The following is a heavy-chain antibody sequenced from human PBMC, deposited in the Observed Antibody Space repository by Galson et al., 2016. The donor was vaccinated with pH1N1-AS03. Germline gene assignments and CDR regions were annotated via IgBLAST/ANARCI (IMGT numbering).Heavy chain of an antibody. V-gene: IGHV4-31*03. CDR3: ARDRHDYGPDPFDV. J-gene: IGHJ3*01. CDR1: GGAISDGGYY. Sequence: LSLTCTVSGGAISDGGYYWGWIRQLPGKGLEWMGYIYYSGKAYYNPSLESRLSISVDTSKNEFSPKLTSVTAADTALYYCARDRHDYGPDPFDVWGQGTMVTVSP. D-gene: IGHD4-17*01. CDR2: IYYSGKA.